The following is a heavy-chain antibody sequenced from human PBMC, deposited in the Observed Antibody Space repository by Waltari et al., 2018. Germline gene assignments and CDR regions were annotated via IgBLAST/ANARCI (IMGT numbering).Heavy chain of an antibody. CDR1: GGSFSAYY. D-gene: IGHD3-3*01. V-gene: IGHV4-34*01. CDR2: INHSGDT. CDR3: ARLWATLRFLEWLTEVDRFDV. Sequence: QVQLQQWGPGLLKPSETLSLTCGIFGGSFSAYYWSWIRQSPGKGLEWIGEINHSGDTNYNPALKSRLTISADTSKNHFSLKRTSGTAADTGVYFCARLWATLRFLEWLTEVDRFDVWGPGTMVTVSS. J-gene: IGHJ3*01.